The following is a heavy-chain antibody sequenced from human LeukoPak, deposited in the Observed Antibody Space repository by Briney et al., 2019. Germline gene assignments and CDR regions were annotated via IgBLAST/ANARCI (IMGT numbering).Heavy chain of an antibody. CDR3: ARDGDCGGDCSSSMDV. V-gene: IGHV3-11*01. CDR1: GFTFSDYY. J-gene: IGHJ6*02. CDR2: IRSSGSTI. Sequence: PGGSLRLSCAPSGFTFSDYYMSWIRQAPGEGLEWVSYIRSSGSTIYHADSVKGRFTISRDNAKNSLYLQMNSLRAEDTAVYYCARDGDCGGDCSSSMDVWGQGTTVTVSS. D-gene: IGHD2-21*02.